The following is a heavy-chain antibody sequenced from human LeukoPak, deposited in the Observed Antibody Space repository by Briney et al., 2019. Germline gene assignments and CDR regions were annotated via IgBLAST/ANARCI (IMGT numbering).Heavy chain of an antibody. CDR1: GFTFSSYW. V-gene: IGHV3-7*01. CDR2: IKQDGSEE. CDR3: PNPPPDRYYDSSGPMGY. D-gene: IGHD3-22*01. Sequence: QPGGSLRLSCAASGFTFSSYWMSWVRQAPGKGLEWVANIKQDGSEEYYVDSVKGRFTISRDNAKNPLYLQMNSLRAEDTAVYYGPNPPPDRYYDSSGPMGYWGQGTLVTVSS. J-gene: IGHJ4*02.